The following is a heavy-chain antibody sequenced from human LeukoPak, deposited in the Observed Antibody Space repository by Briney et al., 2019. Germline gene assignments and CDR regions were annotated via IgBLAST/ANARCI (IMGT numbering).Heavy chain of an antibody. Sequence: GGSLRLSCAASGFTVSSNYMSWVRQAPGKGLEWVSFIYSGGSTYYADSVKGRFTISRDNSKNTLYLQMNSLRAEDTAVYYCARGRGYYYGDYEAFDYWGQGTLVTVSS. V-gene: IGHV3-53*01. CDR2: IYSGGST. CDR1: GFTVSSNY. CDR3: ARGRGYYYGDYEAFDY. D-gene: IGHD4-17*01. J-gene: IGHJ4*02.